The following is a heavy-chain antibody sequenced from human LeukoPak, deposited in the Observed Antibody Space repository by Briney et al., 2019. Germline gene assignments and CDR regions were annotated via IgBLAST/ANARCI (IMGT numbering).Heavy chain of an antibody. Sequence: GGSLRLSCAASGFTFSSYAMSWVRQAPGKGLEWVAVIWSDGSNKFYGDSVKGRFTISRDNSKSTLYLEMNSLRGEDTAAYYCARGPQYGSGSYLDYWGQGTLVTVSS. D-gene: IGHD3-10*01. CDR2: IWSDGSNK. CDR1: GFTFSSYA. J-gene: IGHJ4*02. CDR3: ARGPQYGSGSYLDY. V-gene: IGHV3-33*08.